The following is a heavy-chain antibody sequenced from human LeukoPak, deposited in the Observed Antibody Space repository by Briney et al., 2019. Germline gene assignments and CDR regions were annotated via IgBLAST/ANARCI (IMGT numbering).Heavy chain of an antibody. Sequence: PSETLSLTCAIYGGSFSGYYWSWIRQPPGKGLEWIGEINHSGSTNYNPSLKSRVTISVDTSKNQFSLKLSSVTAADTAVYYCARQLCTGTSCYEDYWGQGTLVTVSS. D-gene: IGHD2-15*01. V-gene: IGHV4-34*01. CDR2: INHSGST. CDR3: ARQLCTGTSCYEDY. J-gene: IGHJ4*02. CDR1: GGSFSGYY.